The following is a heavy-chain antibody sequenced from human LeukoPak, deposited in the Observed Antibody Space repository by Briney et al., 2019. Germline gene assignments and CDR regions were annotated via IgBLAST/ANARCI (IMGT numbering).Heavy chain of an antibody. CDR1: EYSFTTYW. V-gene: IGHV5-51*01. Sequence: GESLKISCKASEYSFTTYWIGWVCQTPEKGLEWIGVVYPGDSDTRYNPPFQGQVTISADKSINTAFLQWSSLKVSDTAMYYCVRPAGGHYDYYYMDVWGKGTAVTVSS. CDR2: VYPGDSDT. D-gene: IGHD3-16*01. J-gene: IGHJ6*03. CDR3: VRPAGGHYDYYYMDV.